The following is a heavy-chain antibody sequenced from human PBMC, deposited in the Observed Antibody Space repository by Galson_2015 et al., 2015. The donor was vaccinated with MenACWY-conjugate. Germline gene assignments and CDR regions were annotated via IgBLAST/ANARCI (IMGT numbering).Heavy chain of an antibody. CDR1: GYSFTSYW. CDR2: IYPGDSDT. V-gene: IGHV5-51*01. Sequence: QSGAEVKKPGESLKISCKGSGYSFTSYWIGWVRQMPGKGLEWMGIIYPGDSDTRYSPSFQGQVTISADKSISTAYLQWSSLKASDTAMYYCAASRGTTYSSSWYLAYWGQGTLVTVYS. CDR3: AASRGTTYSSSWYLAY. J-gene: IGHJ4*02. D-gene: IGHD6-13*01.